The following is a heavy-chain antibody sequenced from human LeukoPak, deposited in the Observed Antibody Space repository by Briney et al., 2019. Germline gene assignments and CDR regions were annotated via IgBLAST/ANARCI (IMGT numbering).Heavy chain of an antibody. D-gene: IGHD4-23*01. J-gene: IGHJ4*02. CDR2: ISASGGGT. CDR3: AKEVTPGALLYGPFDY. V-gene: IGHV3-23*01. CDR1: EFIFSSYG. Sequence: GGSLRLSCAASEFIFSSYGMSWLRQAPGKGLVWVSAISASGGGTYYADSVKGRITISRDNSRNTLYLQMNSLRAEDTAIYYCAKEVTPGALLYGPFDYWGQGTLVTVSS.